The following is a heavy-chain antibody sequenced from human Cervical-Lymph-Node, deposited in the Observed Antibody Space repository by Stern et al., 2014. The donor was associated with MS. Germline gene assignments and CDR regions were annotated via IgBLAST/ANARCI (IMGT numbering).Heavy chain of an antibody. V-gene: IGHV1-69*06. D-gene: IGHD3-3*01. Sequence: VQLVQSGAEGKKPGSSVKVSCKASGGTFSSYAISWVRQAPGQGLEWMGGIIPIFGTATYAQKFQGRVTITADKSTSTAYMELSSLRSEDTAVYYCAVATIFGVVTPLGKFDYWGQGTLVTVSS. CDR2: IIPIFGTA. CDR3: AVATIFGVVTPLGKFDY. CDR1: GGTFSSYA. J-gene: IGHJ4*02.